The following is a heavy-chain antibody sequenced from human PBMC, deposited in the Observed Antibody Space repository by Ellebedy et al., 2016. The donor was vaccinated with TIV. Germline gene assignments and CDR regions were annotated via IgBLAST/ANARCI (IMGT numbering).Heavy chain of an antibody. D-gene: IGHD2-15*01. Sequence: PGGSLRLSCAASGFTFSNYGMHWVRQAPGKGLEWVAVVSSDGSNKYYSDSVKGRFPISRDNSKNTLYLQINSLRAEDMAVYYCARRGYCSGGSCASVPFDYWGQGTLVTVSS. CDR2: VSSDGSNK. J-gene: IGHJ4*02. CDR3: ARRGYCSGGSCASVPFDY. V-gene: IGHV3-30*03. CDR1: GFTFSNYG.